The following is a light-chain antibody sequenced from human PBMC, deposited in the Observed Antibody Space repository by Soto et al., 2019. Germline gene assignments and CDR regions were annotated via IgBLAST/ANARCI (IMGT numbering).Light chain of an antibody. Sequence: DIQMTQSPSTLSASVGDRVTITCRASQSINNWLAWYQQKPGKAPKLLIFDASSLESGVPSRFSGSGSGTEFTLTINSVQPDDFATYYCQKYNSYKTFGQGTKVEIK. CDR3: QKYNSYKT. V-gene: IGKV1-5*01. CDR1: QSINNW. J-gene: IGKJ1*01. CDR2: DAS.